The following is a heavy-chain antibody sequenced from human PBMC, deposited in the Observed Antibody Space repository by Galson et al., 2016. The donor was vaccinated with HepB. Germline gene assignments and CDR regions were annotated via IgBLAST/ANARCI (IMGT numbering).Heavy chain of an antibody. D-gene: IGHD3/OR15-3a*01. CDR3: ARDGRAWVGLDV. J-gene: IGHJ6*02. Sequence: ETLSLTCAVSGASISGHYWSWIRQPPGKGLEWIGYVHYSGTTDYNPSLKSRVSISIDTSKAHFSLRLTSLTAADTAIYFCARDGRAWVGLDVWGQGTTVTVSS. V-gene: IGHV4-59*11. CDR1: GASISGHY. CDR2: VHYSGTT.